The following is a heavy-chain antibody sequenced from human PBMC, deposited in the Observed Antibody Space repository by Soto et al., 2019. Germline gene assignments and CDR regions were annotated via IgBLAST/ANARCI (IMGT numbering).Heavy chain of an antibody. J-gene: IGHJ5*01. V-gene: IGHV6-1*01. Sequence: PSQTLSLTYALSGDSVSSRSAAWNWIRQSPTRGLEWLGRTYYRSKWYNDYAVSVKSRITINPDTSKNQFSLQLNSVTPEDTAVYYCARGATGISAAWGGNNSWFDSWGQGTLVTVSS. CDR2: TYYRSKWYN. CDR3: ARGATGISAAWGGNNSWFDS. D-gene: IGHD6-13*01. CDR1: GDSVSSRSAA.